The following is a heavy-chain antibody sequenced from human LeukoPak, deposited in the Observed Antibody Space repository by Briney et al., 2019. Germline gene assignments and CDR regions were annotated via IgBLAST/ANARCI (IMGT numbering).Heavy chain of an antibody. D-gene: IGHD1-26*01. J-gene: IGHJ4*02. CDR3: ARGRWDYAPPTLYYFDS. CDR1: GYTFTSYA. CDR2: IHAGNGNT. Sequence: GASVKVSCKASGYTFTSYAMHWVRQAPGQELEWMGWIHAGNGNTKYSQKFQGRVTITRDTSASTAYMELSSLRSEDTALYYCARGRWDYAPPTLYYFDSWGQGTLVTVSS. V-gene: IGHV1-3*01.